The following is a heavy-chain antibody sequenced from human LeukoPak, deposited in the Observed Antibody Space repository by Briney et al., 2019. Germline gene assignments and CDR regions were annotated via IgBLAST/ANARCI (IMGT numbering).Heavy chain of an antibody. CDR3: ARGDSQLRYFDWLLIFDY. J-gene: IGHJ4*02. Sequence: VASVKVSCKASGGTFSSYAISWVRQAPGQGLEWMGRIIPILGIANYAQKFQGRVTITADKSTSTAYMELSSLRSEDTAVYYCARGDSQLRYFDWLLIFDYWGQGTLVTVSS. D-gene: IGHD3-9*01. V-gene: IGHV1-69*04. CDR2: IIPILGIA. CDR1: GGTFSSYA.